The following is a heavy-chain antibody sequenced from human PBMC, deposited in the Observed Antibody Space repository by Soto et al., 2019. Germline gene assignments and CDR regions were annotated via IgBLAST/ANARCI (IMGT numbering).Heavy chain of an antibody. CDR3: ARTTTVESYYFDY. CDR2: IYHSGST. J-gene: IGHJ4*02. Sequence: QLQLQESGSGLVKPSQTLSLTCAVSGGSISSGGYSWSWIRQPPGKGLEWIGYIYHSGSTYYNPSLTSRVTISVDRSKNQFSLKLSSVTAADTAVYYCARTTTVESYYFDYWGQGTLVTVSS. CDR1: GGSISSGGYS. D-gene: IGHD4-17*01. V-gene: IGHV4-30-2*01.